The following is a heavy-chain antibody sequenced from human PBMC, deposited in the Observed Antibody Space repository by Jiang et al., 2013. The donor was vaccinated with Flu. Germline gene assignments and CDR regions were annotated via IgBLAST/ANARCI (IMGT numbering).Heavy chain of an antibody. Sequence: PGLVKPSETLSLTCTVSGGSISSSSYYWGWIRQPPGKGLEWIGSIYYSGSTYYNPSLKSRVTISVDTSKNQFSLKLSSVTAADTAVYCCARVAVGATKYYFDYWGQGTLVTVSS. V-gene: IGHV4-39*07. J-gene: IGHJ4*02. CDR2: IYYSGST. D-gene: IGHD1-26*01. CDR1: GGSISSSSYY. CDR3: ARVAVGATKYYFDY.